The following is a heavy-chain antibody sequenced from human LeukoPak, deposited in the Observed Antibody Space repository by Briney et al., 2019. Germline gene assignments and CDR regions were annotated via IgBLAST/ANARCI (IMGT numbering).Heavy chain of an antibody. Sequence: SETLSLTCTVSGGSISSSRYYWGWIRHPPGKGREWIGSIYYSGSTYYNPALKCLVTRSLDTSKNQFPLKLSSLTDADTAVYYCATGVVEMATTPFDYWGQGTLVTVSS. D-gene: IGHD5-24*01. CDR1: GGSISSSRYY. CDR3: ATGVVEMATTPFDY. V-gene: IGHV4-39*06. J-gene: IGHJ4*02. CDR2: IYYSGST.